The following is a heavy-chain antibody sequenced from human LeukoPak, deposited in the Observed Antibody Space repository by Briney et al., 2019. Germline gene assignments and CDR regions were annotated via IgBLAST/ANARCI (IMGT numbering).Heavy chain of an antibody. CDR2: IKRDGSEK. D-gene: IGHD3-10*01. CDR3: ARGRDWFDC. V-gene: IGHV3-7*01. Sequence: GGSLRLSCAASGFTFRSYWMAWVRQAPGKGLEWVANIKRDGSEKYYVDSVKGRFTISRDNAKNSLSLQMNSLRVEDTAVYYCARGRDWFDCWGQGTLVTVSS. CDR1: GFTFRSYW. J-gene: IGHJ5*01.